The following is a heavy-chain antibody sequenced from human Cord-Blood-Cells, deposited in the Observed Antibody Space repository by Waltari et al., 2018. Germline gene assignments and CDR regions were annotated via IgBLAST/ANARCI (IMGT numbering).Heavy chain of an antibody. CDR1: GLTFTRYR. Sequence: EVQLVESGGGWVKPGGSLRLSCPSPGLTFTRYRMNWVRQAPGKWLEWVSSISSSSSYIYYADSVKGRFTISRDNAKNSLYLQMNSLRAEDTAVYYCARSGYFGDAFDIWGQGTMVTVSS. CDR2: ISSSSSYI. V-gene: IGHV3-21*01. D-gene: IGHD3-10*01. CDR3: ARSGYFGDAFDI. J-gene: IGHJ3*02.